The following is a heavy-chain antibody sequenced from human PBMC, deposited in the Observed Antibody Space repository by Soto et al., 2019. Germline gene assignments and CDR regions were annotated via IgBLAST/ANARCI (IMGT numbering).Heavy chain of an antibody. CDR3: SGCSGGACHQNYGMDV. J-gene: IGHJ6*02. Sequence: SLRLSCAASGFTFSSYGMHWVRQAPGKGLEWVAVIWYDGSNKYYADSVKGRFTISRDNSKNTLYLQMNSLRAEDTAVYYCSGCSGGACHQNYGMDVWGQGTTVTVSS. CDR1: GFTFSSYG. CDR2: IWYDGSNK. V-gene: IGHV3-33*01. D-gene: IGHD2-15*01.